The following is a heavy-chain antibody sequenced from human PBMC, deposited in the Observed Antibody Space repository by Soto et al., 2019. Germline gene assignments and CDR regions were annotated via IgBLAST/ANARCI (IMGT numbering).Heavy chain of an antibody. CDR2: ISYDGSDK. J-gene: IGHJ4*02. D-gene: IGHD3-16*02. V-gene: IGHV3-30*18. Sequence: QVQLVESGGGVVPPGRSLRLSCAASGFTFSSYAMHWVRQAPGKGLEWVAGISYDGSDKYYADSVKGRFTISRDNSKNTMNLQMNSLRADDTAVYYCAKALGELSPESYDYWGQGTLITVSS. CDR1: GFTFSSYA. CDR3: AKALGELSPESYDY.